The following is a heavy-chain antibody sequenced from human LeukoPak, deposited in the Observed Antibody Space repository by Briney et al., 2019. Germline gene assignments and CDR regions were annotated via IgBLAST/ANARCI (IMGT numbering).Heavy chain of an antibody. Sequence: GGSLRLSCAASGFTFSSYWMSWVRQAPGKGLEWVANIKPDGSEKYYVDSVKGRFTISGDNAKNSLYLQMNSLRAEDTAVYYCARDSLGDLYFDYWGQGTLVTVSS. CDR1: GFTFSSYW. CDR2: IKPDGSEK. V-gene: IGHV3-7*03. CDR3: ARDSLGDLYFDY. D-gene: IGHD4-17*01. J-gene: IGHJ4*02.